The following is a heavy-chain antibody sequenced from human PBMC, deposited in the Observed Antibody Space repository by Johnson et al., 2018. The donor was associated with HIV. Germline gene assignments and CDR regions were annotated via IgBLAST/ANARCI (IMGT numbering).Heavy chain of an antibody. CDR3: AKNRLPDAGDAFDI. Sequence: EVQLVESGGGLVQPGGSLRLSCAASAFTFSDYYMTWMRQAPEKGLEWVSVIYSGGSTYYADSVKGRFTISRDNSKNTLYLQMNSLRAEDTAVYYCAKNRLPDAGDAFDIWGQGTMVTVSP. V-gene: IGHV3-66*01. CDR1: AFTFSDYY. D-gene: IGHD2-15*01. CDR2: IYSGGST. J-gene: IGHJ3*02.